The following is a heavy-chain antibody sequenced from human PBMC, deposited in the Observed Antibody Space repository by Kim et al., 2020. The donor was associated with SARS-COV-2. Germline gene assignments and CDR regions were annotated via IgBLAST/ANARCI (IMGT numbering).Heavy chain of an antibody. V-gene: IGHV3-7*03. CDR1: GFTLTSYW. CDR2: IKQDGSEE. Sequence: GGYLRLSCAASGFTLTSYWMHWVRQAPGKGLEWVANIKQDGSEEYSLDSVKGRFTISRDNAKNSLYLQMNTLRAEDTAVYYCAGGYWRLGDYWGQGTLVTVSS. D-gene: IGHD2-15*01. J-gene: IGHJ4*02. CDR3: AGGYWRLGDY.